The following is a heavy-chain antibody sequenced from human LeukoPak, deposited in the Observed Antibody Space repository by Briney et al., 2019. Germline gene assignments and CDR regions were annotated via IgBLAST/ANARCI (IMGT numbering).Heavy chain of an antibody. CDR2: ISSSGSTI. J-gene: IGHJ4*02. Sequence: PGGSLRLSCAASGFTFSDYYMSWIRQAPGKGLEWVSCISSSGSTIYYADSVKGRFTISRDNAKNSLYLQMNSLRAEDTAVYYCAKDGEWLRFGYYFDYWGQGTLVTVSS. CDR1: GFTFSDYY. V-gene: IGHV3-11*04. D-gene: IGHD5-12*01. CDR3: AKDGEWLRFGYYFDY.